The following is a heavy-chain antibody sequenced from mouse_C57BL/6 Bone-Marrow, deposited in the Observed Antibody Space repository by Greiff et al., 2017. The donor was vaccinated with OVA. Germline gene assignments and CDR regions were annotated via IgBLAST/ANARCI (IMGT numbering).Heavy chain of an antibody. Sequence: EVQLVESGGGLVKPGGSLKLSCAASGFTFSDYGMHWVRQAPEKGLEWVAYISSGSSTIYYADTVKGRFTISRDNAKNTLFLQMTSLRSEDTAMYDCAEGDGSSHFYFDCWGKGTTVTVSS. J-gene: IGHJ2*01. CDR3: AEGDGSSHFYFDC. CDR1: GFTFSDYG. CDR2: ISSGSSTI. V-gene: IGHV5-17*01. D-gene: IGHD1-1*01.